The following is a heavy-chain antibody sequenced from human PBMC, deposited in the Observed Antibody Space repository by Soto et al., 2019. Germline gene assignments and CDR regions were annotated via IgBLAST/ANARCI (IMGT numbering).Heavy chain of an antibody. CDR1: GFTFSNYW. J-gene: IGHJ4*02. D-gene: IGHD6-19*01. CDR2: IRQGGEEI. V-gene: IGHV3-7*01. CDR3: ARATLVNGWYADC. Sequence: EVQLVESGGGLVQPGGSLRLSCAASGFTFSNYWMSWVRQAPGKGLEWVAKIRQGGEEIYYADSVKGRFTISRDNAKNYLYLQMKSLRAEDTAVYYCARATLVNGWYADCWGQGTLVTVSS.